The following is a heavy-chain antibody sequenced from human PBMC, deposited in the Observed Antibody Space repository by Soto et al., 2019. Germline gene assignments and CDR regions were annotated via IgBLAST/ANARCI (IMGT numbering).Heavy chain of an antibody. CDR2: ISYDGSNK. V-gene: IGHV3-30-3*01. J-gene: IGHJ4*02. CDR1: GFTFSSYA. D-gene: IGHD2-15*01. Sequence: GGSLRLSCAASGFTFSSYAMHWVRQAPGKGLEWVAVISYDGSNKYYADSVKGRFTISRDNSRNTLYLQMNSLRAEDTAVYYCARVPSSSGRAHFDYWGQGTLVTVSS. CDR3: ARVPSSSGRAHFDY.